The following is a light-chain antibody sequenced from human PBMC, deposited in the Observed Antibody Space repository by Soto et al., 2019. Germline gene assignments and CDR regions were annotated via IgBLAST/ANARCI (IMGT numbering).Light chain of an antibody. CDR3: QRYNNWPLT. Sequence: EIVLTQSPGTLSLSPGERATLSCRASQSVSSTYLAWYQQKPGQPPRLLIYGASSRATGIPDRFSGRGFGTDFTLSISRLEPEDFAVYYCQRYNNWPLTFGGGTKVESK. V-gene: IGKV3-20*01. CDR2: GAS. J-gene: IGKJ4*01. CDR1: QSVSSTY.